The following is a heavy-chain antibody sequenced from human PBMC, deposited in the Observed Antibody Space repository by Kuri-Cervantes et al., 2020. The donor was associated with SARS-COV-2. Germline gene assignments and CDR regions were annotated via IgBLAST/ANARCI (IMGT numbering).Heavy chain of an antibody. Sequence: ASVNVSCQASGYTFPSYAMHWVRQAPGQRLEWMGWINAGNGNTKYSQKFQGRVTITRDTSASTAYMELSSLRSDDTAVYYCARVPGIAVSEIVYWGQGTLVTVSS. CDR3: ARVPGIAVSEIVY. V-gene: IGHV1-3*01. J-gene: IGHJ4*02. D-gene: IGHD6-19*01. CDR2: INAGNGNT. CDR1: GYTFPSYA.